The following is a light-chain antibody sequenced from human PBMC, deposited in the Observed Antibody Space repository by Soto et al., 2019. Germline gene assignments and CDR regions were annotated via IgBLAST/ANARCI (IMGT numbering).Light chain of an antibody. J-gene: IGLJ1*01. CDR1: SSDVGGYDF. CDR3: CSRRYAGSNDFYV. V-gene: IGLV2-8*01. Sequence: QSALTQPPSASGSPVEPVTISCSGTSSDVGGYDFVSWYQQHPGKAPKLMIYEVTKRPSGVPDRFSGSKSGNTASLTVSGLQAEDEAVYFCCSRRYAGSNDFYVFGT. CDR2: EVT.